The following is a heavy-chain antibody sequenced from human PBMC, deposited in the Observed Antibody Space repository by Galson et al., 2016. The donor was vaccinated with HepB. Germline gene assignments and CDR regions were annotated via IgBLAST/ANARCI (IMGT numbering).Heavy chain of an antibody. Sequence: QAPGQGLEWMGWINTNTGNPTYAQGFTGRFVFSLDSSVSTAYLQISSLKAEDTAAYYCARVWRGGVIDTFYYYYYGMDVWGQGTTVTVSS. D-gene: IGHD3-16*02. CDR2: INTNTGNP. V-gene: IGHV7-4-1*02. CDR3: ARVWRGGVIDTFYYYYYGMDV. J-gene: IGHJ6*02.